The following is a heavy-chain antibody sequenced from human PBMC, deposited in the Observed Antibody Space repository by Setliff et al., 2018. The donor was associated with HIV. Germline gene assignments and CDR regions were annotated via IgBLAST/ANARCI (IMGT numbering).Heavy chain of an antibody. CDR3: ATKLYCTNGVCLDAFDI. Sequence: ASVKVSCKASGYTFTGYYVHWVRQAPGQGLEWMGRIIPNSGGTNYAQKFQGRVTMTRDTSISTAYMELPRLRSDDTAVYYCATKLYCTNGVCLDAFDIWGQGTMVTVSS. CDR2: IIPNSGGT. V-gene: IGHV1-2*06. D-gene: IGHD2-8*01. J-gene: IGHJ3*02. CDR1: GYTFTGYY.